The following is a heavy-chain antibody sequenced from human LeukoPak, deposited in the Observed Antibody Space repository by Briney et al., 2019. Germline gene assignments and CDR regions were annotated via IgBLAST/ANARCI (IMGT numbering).Heavy chain of an antibody. V-gene: IGHV1-18*01. Sequence: ASVKVSCKASGYSFTSFGMNWVRQAPGQGLEWMGWISAYNGNTNYAQKLQGRVTMTTDTSTSTAYMELRSLRSDDTAVYYCAREAERGYYGSGSYYTDYWGQGTLVTVSS. D-gene: IGHD3-10*01. CDR3: AREAERGYYGSGSYYTDY. CDR2: ISAYNGNT. CDR1: GYSFTSFG. J-gene: IGHJ4*02.